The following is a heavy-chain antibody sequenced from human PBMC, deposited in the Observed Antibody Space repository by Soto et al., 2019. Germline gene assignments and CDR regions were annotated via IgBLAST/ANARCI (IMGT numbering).Heavy chain of an antibody. D-gene: IGHD3-10*01. CDR2: IYPSDSDT. CDR3: ARRGGPGSGSYYRLAKYYYYGMDV. J-gene: IGHJ6*02. Sequence: LGESLKISCKGSGYFFTNYWIGWVRQMPGKGLEWMGFIYPSDSDTRYSPSFQGQVTISADKSSSTAYLQWSSLKASDTAMYYCARRGGPGSGSYYRLAKYYYYGMDVWGQGTTVTVSS. CDR1: GYFFTNYW. V-gene: IGHV5-51*01.